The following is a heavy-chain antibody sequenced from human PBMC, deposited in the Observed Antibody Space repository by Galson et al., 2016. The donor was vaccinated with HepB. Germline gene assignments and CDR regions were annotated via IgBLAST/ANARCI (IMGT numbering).Heavy chain of an antibody. Sequence: SETLSLTCTISGDSSDSYYWTWIRQPAEKGLEWIGRGYVSGSTNYNASFKSRVLMSFDMSKRQFSLKLISVTAADTAIYYCARGYHDGSGTVDIWGPGRMVTVSS. V-gene: IGHV4-4*07. CDR1: GDSSDSYY. CDR3: ARGYHDGSGTVDI. D-gene: IGHD3-10*01. J-gene: IGHJ3*02. CDR2: GYVSGST.